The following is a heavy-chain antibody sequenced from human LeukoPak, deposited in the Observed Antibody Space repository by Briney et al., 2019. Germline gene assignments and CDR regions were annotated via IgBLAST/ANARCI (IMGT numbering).Heavy chain of an antibody. J-gene: IGHJ4*02. CDR1: GFTFSRYA. V-gene: IGHV3-23*01. CDR2: ITGSGDST. CDR3: AKEGGGGSYYFDY. Sequence: GGSLRLSCAASGFTFSRYAMSWVRQAPGKGLEWVSVITGSGDSTSNADSVKGRFTISRDDSKNTLYLQMNSLRAEDAAVYYCAKEGGGGSYYFDYWGQGTLVTVSS. D-gene: IGHD4-23*01.